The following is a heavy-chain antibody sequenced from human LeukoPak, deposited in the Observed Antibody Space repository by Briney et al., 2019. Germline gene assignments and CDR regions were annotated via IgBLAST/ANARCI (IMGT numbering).Heavy chain of an antibody. J-gene: IGHJ4*02. CDR2: ISGSGGST. V-gene: IGHV3-23*01. CDR1: GFTFSSYA. D-gene: IGHD2-15*01. CDR3: AKAPRYCSGGSCQTQYFDY. Sequence: QPGGSLRLSCAASGFTFSSYAMSWVRQAPGKGLEWVSAISGSGGSTYYADSVKGRFTISRDNSKNTLYLQMNSLRAEDTAVYYCAKAPRYCSGGSCQTQYFDYWGQGTLVTVSS.